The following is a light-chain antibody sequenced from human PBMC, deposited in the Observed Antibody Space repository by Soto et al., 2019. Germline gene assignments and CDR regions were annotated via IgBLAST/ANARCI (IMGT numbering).Light chain of an antibody. CDR2: GAS. V-gene: IGKV3-20*01. Sequence: IVMTQSPATLSVSPGGRATLSCRASQSISTKLAWYQQKPGQAPRLLIYGASTRAPGIPDRFSGSGSGTDFTLSISRLEPADSAVYYCQQYGSSLTFGGGTKVDIK. J-gene: IGKJ4*01. CDR1: QSISTK. CDR3: QQYGSSLT.